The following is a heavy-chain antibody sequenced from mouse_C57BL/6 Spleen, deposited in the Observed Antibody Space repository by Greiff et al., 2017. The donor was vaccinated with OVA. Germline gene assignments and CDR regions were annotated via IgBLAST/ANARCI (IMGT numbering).Heavy chain of an antibody. J-gene: IGHJ3*01. CDR3: ARGDYGSSL. Sequence: QVQLKESGAELVRPGTSVKVSCKASGYAFTNYLIEWVKQRPGQGLEWIGVINPGSGGTNYNEKFKGKATLTADKSSSTAYMQLSSLTSEDSAVYFCARGDYGSSLWGQGTLVTVSA. CDR2: INPGSGGT. D-gene: IGHD1-1*01. V-gene: IGHV1-54*01. CDR1: GYAFTNYL.